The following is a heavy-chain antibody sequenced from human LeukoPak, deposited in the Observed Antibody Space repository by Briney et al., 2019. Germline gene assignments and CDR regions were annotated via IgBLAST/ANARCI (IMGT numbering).Heavy chain of an antibody. CDR3: ARGGWFGQSPSAVFHM. CDR1: GFTFSSYA. J-gene: IGHJ3*02. V-gene: IGHV3-23*01. CDR2: VSISGATT. Sequence: GGSLRLSCAASGFTFSSYAMSWVRQAPGKGLEWISGVSISGATTNYADSVKGRFTISRDNSKNTLYLQMNSLRAEDTAVYYCARGGWFGQSPSAVFHMWGQGTMVTVSS. D-gene: IGHD3-10*01.